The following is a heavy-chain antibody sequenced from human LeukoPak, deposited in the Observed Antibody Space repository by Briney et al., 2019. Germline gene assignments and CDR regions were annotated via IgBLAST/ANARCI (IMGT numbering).Heavy chain of an antibody. CDR1: GGSFSGYY. V-gene: IGHV4-34*01. J-gene: IGHJ5*02. CDR3: ARASSGWYNWFDP. Sequence: SETLSLTCAVYGGSFSGYYWSWIRQPPGKGLEWIGEINHSGGTNYNPSLKSRVTISVDTSKNQFSLKLSSVTAADTAVCYCARASSGWYNWFDPWGQGTLVTVSS. D-gene: IGHD6-19*01. CDR2: INHSGGT.